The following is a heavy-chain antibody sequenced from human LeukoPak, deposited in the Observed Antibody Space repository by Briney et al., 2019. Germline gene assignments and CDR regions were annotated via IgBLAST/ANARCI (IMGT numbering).Heavy chain of an antibody. CDR2: ISSYDGNT. CDR1: GYTLTSYC. D-gene: IGHD2-21*02. Sequence: ASVMVSCRASGYTLTSYCIIWVRQAPGQGLEWMGGISSYDGNTNYAQKLQGRVTMTTDTSTSTAYMELRSVRSDDTAVYYCARDKDCGGDCYCYYYMDVWGKGTTVPVSS. V-gene: IGHV1-18*04. J-gene: IGHJ6*03. CDR3: ARDKDCGGDCYCYYYMDV.